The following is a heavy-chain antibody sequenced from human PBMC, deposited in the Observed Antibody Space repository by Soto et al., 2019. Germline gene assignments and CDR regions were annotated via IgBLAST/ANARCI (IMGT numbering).Heavy chain of an antibody. CDR2: MKSKSGNT. CDR1: AYSFTSYD. V-gene: IGHV1-8*01. J-gene: IGHJ6*03. CDR3: ARGGRMGDYYCYMDV. Sequence: QVQLVQSGAEVKKPGASVKVSCEASAYSFTSYDINWVRQATGQGLEWMGWMKSKSGNTAYAQKFQGRVTMTRNTSISTAYMELSSLRSEDTAVYYCARGGRMGDYYCYMDVWGKGTTVTVSS. D-gene: IGHD3-16*01.